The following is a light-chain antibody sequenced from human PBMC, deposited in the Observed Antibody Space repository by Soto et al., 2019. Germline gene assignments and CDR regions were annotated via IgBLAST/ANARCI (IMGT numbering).Light chain of an antibody. J-gene: IGKJ1*01. V-gene: IGKV3-20*01. CDR2: GAS. CDR1: QSVSSSY. Sequence: EIVLTQSPGTLSLSPGERATLSCRASQSVSSSYLAWYQQKPGQAPRRLIYGASSRATGIPDRFSGSGSGTDFTLTISRLETEDFAVYYCQQYGSSPWTFGHGTKVEIK. CDR3: QQYGSSPWT.